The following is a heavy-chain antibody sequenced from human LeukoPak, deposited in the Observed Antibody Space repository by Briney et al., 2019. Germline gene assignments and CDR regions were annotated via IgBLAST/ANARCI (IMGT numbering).Heavy chain of an antibody. Sequence: GGSLRLSCAASGFTFSSYAMSWVRQAPGKGLEWVSAISGSGGSTYYADSVKGRFTISRDNSKNTLYLQMNSLRAEDTAVYYCAKEVGGTAMGGTYYFDYWGQGTLVTVSS. V-gene: IGHV3-23*01. J-gene: IGHJ4*02. CDR3: AKEVGGTAMGGTYYFDY. CDR1: GFTFSSYA. CDR2: ISGSGGST. D-gene: IGHD5-18*01.